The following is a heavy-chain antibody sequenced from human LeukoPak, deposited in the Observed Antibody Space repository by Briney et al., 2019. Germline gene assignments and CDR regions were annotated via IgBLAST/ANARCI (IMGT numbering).Heavy chain of an antibody. V-gene: IGHV4-59*11. CDR3: ARVRDDLGFDY. J-gene: IGHJ4*02. CDR1: GGSISSHY. CDR2: IYYSGST. Sequence: SETLSLTCTVSGGSISSHYWSWIRQPPGKGLEWIGYIYYSGSTNYNPSLKSRVTISVDTSKSQFSLKLSSVTAADTAVYYCARVRDDLGFDYWGQGTRVTVS. D-gene: IGHD5-24*01.